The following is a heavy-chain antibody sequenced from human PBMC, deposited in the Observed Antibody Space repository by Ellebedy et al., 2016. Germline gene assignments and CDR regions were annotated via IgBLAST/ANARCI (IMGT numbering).Heavy chain of an antibody. D-gene: IGHD2-15*01. J-gene: IGHJ5*02. CDR3: ARGVGSGWFDP. CDR2: INSDGSST. V-gene: IGHV3-74*01. Sequence: GGSLRLSCAASGFTFSSHWMHWVRHAPGKGLVWVSRINSDGSSTSYADSVKGRFTISRDNAKNTLYLQMNSLRAEDTALYYCARGVGSGWFDPWGQGTLVTVSS. CDR1: GFTFSSHW.